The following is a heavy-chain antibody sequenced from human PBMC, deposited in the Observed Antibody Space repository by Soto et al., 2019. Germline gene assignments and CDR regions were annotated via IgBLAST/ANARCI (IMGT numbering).Heavy chain of an antibody. CDR1: GYTFTSYG. V-gene: IGHV1-18*04. CDR3: ARNRITFSGYDRGGFDY. D-gene: IGHD5-12*01. J-gene: IGHJ4*02. Sequence: QVQLVQSGAEVKKPGASVKVSCKTSGYTFTSYGVTWVRQAPGQGLEWMGWISAYNRNTNYAHKLQGRVTMTTDRSTSTAFLELRSLRSDDTAVYYCARNRITFSGYDRGGFDYWGQGTLVTVSS. CDR2: ISAYNRNT.